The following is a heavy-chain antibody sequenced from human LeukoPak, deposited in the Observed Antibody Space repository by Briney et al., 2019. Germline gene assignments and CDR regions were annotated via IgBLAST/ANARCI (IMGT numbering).Heavy chain of an antibody. CDR3: ARWVYSSGYIDY. CDR2: VANDGSAT. V-gene: IGHV3-74*01. J-gene: IGHJ4*03. Sequence: GESLKISCAASGFTFSGYWMQWVRQGPGKGLEWVSRVANDGSATSYADSLKGRFTISRDNAKNMLYLQMNNLRAEDTAVYYCARWVYSSGYIDYWGQGALVTVSS. D-gene: IGHD6-19*01. CDR1: GFTFSGYW.